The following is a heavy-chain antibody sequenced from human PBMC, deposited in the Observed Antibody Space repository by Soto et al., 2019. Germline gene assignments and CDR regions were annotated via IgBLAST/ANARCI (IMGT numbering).Heavy chain of an antibody. V-gene: IGHV4-39*01. CDR1: GGSSSSCTYS. D-gene: IGHD3-16*01. CDR3: ARQGSNSSRRLSWFDP. CDR2: MNYSGDT. J-gene: IGHJ5*02. Sequence: SETLSLTCPASGGSSSSCTYSWGWIRHPPGKGLEWIGSMNYSGDTYYTPSLKSRVSISVDTSKSQFSLKLTFVTAADTAVYFCARQGSNSSRRLSWFDPWGQGTLVTVSS.